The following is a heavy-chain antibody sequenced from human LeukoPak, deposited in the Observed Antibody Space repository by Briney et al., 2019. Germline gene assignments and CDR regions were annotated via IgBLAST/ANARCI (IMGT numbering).Heavy chain of an antibody. CDR2: IYYTGST. D-gene: IGHD6-19*01. CDR3: ATETKLYSSGWYGWGAFDI. V-gene: IGHV4-59*01. Sequence: SETLSLTCTVSGGSISSFYWSWIRQPPGKGLEWIGYIYYTGSTNYNSSLKSRVTISVDTSKNQFSLNLSSVTAADTAMYYCATETKLYSSGWYGWGAFDIWGQGTMVTVSS. J-gene: IGHJ3*02. CDR1: GGSISSFY.